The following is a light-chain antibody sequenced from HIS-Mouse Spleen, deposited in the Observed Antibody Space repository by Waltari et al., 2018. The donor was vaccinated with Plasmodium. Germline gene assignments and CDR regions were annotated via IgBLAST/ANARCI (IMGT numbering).Light chain of an antibody. J-gene: IGLJ3*02. V-gene: IGLV2-14*03. CDR2: DFS. Sequence: QSALTQPASVSGSPGQSITISCTGTSSDVGGYNYVPWYQQHPGKAPKLLIYDFSHRPSGVSNRFSGSKSGNTASLTISGLQAEDEADYYCSSYTSSSTWVFGGGTKLTVL. CDR1: SSDVGGYNY. CDR3: SSYTSSSTWV.